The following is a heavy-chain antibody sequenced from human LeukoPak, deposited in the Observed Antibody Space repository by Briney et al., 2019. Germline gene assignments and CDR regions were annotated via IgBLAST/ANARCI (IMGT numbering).Heavy chain of an antibody. V-gene: IGHV3-11*06. CDR2: ISGSSSYT. J-gene: IGHJ4*02. D-gene: IGHD2-2*01. CDR1: GFTFSDYY. Sequence: PGGSLRLSCAASGFTFSDYYMSWIRQAPGKGLEWVSYISGSSSYTNYADSVKGRFTISRDNAKNSLYLQMNSLRAEDTAVYYCASGGCSSTSCTLDYWGQGTLVTVSS. CDR3: ASGGCSSTSCTLDY.